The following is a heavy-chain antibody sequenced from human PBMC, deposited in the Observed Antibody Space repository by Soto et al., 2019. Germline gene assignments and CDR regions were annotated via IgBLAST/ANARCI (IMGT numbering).Heavy chain of an antibody. V-gene: IGHV4-59*01. CDR1: GGSISSYY. Sequence: SETLSLTCTVSGGSISSYYWIWIRQPPGKGLEWIGYIYYSGSTNYNPSLKSRVTISVDTSKNQFSLKLSSVTAADTAVYYCARDPWAVAGEGAFDIWGQGTMVTVSS. CDR3: ARDPWAVAGEGAFDI. D-gene: IGHD6-19*01. CDR2: IYYSGST. J-gene: IGHJ3*02.